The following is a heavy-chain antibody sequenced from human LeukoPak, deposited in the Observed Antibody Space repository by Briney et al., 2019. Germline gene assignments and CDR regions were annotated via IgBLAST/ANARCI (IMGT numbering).Heavy chain of an antibody. CDR3: ARDCGNCGGAPDDTFDI. CDR2: ISAYTGNT. V-gene: IGHV1-18*01. D-gene: IGHD2-21*01. Sequence: ASVKVSCKASGYTFSTYGISWVRQAPGQGLEWMGWISAYTGNTNYPQNVQGRVTMTTDTSTSTAYLELRRLRSDDTAVYYCARDCGNCGGAPDDTFDIWGQGTMVTVSS. J-gene: IGHJ3*02. CDR1: GYTFSTYG.